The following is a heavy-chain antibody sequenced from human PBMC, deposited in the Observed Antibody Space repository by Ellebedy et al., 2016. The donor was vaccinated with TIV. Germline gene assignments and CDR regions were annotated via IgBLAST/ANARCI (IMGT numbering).Heavy chain of an antibody. CDR1: GFTVSSNY. D-gene: IGHD5-12*01. Sequence: GESLKISXAASGFTVSSNYMSWVRQAPGKGLEWVSVIYSGGSTYYADSVKGRFTISRDNSKNTLYLQMNSLRAEDTAVYYCARAGKWLDFDYWGQGTLVTVSS. V-gene: IGHV3-53*01. J-gene: IGHJ4*02. CDR2: IYSGGST. CDR3: ARAGKWLDFDY.